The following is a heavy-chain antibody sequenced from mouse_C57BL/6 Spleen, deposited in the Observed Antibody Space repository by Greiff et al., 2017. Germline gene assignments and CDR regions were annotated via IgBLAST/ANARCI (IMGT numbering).Heavy chain of an antibody. CDR2: INPGSGGT. Sequence: QVQLKQSGAELVRPGTSVKVSCKASGYAFTNYLIEWVKQRPGQGLEWIGVINPGSGGTNYNEKFKGKATLTADKSSSTAYMKLSSLTSEDSAVYFCARGEGGMDYWGQGNSVTVSS. V-gene: IGHV1-54*01. CDR3: ARGEGGMDY. J-gene: IGHJ4*01. CDR1: GYAFTNYL.